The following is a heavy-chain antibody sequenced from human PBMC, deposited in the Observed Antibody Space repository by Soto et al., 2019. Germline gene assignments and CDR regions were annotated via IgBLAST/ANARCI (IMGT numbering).Heavy chain of an antibody. V-gene: IGHV3-49*03. D-gene: IGHD3-10*01. CDR2: IRSKAYGGTT. CDR1: GFTFGDYA. CDR3: TRVAGTLWFGELPGDY. J-gene: IGHJ4*02. Sequence: PGGSLRLSCTASGFTFGDYAMSWFRQAPGKGLEWVGFIRSKAYGGTTEYAASVKGRFTISRDDSKSIAYLQMNSLKTEDTAVYYCTRVAGTLWFGELPGDYWGQGTLVTVSS.